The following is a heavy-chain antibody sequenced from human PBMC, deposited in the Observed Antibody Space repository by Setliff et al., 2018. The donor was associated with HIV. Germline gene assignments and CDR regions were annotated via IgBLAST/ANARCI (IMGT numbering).Heavy chain of an antibody. J-gene: IGHJ4*02. CDR3: ARDIGGYSSL. D-gene: IGHD6-19*01. Sequence: GGSLRLSCAASGFTFSTYWVRQVPGKGLLWVSRIDNYGSITNYADSVKGRFTISRDNAKNMLYLQMNGLRAEDTAVYYCARDIGGYSSLWGQGTLVTVSS. CDR2: IDNYGSIT. V-gene: IGHV3-74*01. CDR1: GFTFSTYW.